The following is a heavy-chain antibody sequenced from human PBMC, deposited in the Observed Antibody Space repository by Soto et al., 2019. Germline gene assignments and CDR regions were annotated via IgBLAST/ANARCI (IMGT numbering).Heavy chain of an antibody. V-gene: IGHV3-48*03. CDR1: GFTFSSYE. CDR2: ISSSGSTI. J-gene: IGHJ5*02. CDR3: ATNDPKGDWFDP. Sequence: PGGSLRLSFAASGFTFSSYEMNWVHQAPGKGLEWVSYISSSGSTIYYADSVKGRFTISRDNAKNSLYLQMNSLRAEDTAVYYCATNDPKGDWFDPWGQGTLVTVSS.